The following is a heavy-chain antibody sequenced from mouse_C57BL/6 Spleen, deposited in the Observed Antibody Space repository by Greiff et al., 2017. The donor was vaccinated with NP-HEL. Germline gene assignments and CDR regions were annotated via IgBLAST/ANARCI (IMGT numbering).Heavy chain of an antibody. CDR1: GYTFTSYW. D-gene: IGHD2-1*01. Sequence: EVQLQQSGTVLARPGASVKMSCTTSGYTFTSYWMHWVKQRPGQGLEWIGAIYPGNSDTSYNQKFKGKAKLTAVTSASTAYMELSSLTNEDSAVYYCTIYYGNYFYFDYGGQGTTLTVSS. V-gene: IGHV1-5*01. J-gene: IGHJ2*01. CDR3: TIYYGNYFYFDY. CDR2: IYPGNSDT.